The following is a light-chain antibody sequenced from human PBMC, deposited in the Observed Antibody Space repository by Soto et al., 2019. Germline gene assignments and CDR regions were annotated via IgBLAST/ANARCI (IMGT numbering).Light chain of an antibody. Sequence: EIVMTQSPAALSVSPGERATLSCRASQSISTNLAWYQQKPGQAPRLLIYYASTRVTGIPARFSGSGSGTEFTLTISSLQSEDFAVYYCQQYNNWPPSWTFGHGTKLEIK. CDR3: QQYNNWPPSWT. V-gene: IGKV3-15*01. CDR1: QSISTN. J-gene: IGKJ1*01. CDR2: YAS.